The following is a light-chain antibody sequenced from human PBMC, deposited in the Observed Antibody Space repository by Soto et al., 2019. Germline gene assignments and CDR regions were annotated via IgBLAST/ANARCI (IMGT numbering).Light chain of an antibody. V-gene: IGKV1-12*01. CDR1: QGISSW. CDR3: QQSYNSPPT. CDR2: KAS. J-gene: IGKJ1*01. Sequence: DIQMTQSPSSVSASVGDRVTITCRASQGISSWLAWYQQKPGKAPKLLIYKASTLKSGVPSRFSGSGSGTDFTLTISSLQPEDFATYSCQQSYNSPPTFGQGTKVDIK.